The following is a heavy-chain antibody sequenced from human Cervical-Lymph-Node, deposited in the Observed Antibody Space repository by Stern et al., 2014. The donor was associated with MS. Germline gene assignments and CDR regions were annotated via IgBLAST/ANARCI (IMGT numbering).Heavy chain of an antibody. Sequence: QVQLVQSGAELKTPGSSVRISCKASGGTFTSYAINWVRQAPGQGPEWMGGIVPMLGTINYAQNFQGRVTISADESTGTAYMELTGLTAEDTAVFYGARDGRGNFFYFDLWGRGTLVTVSS. J-gene: IGHJ2*01. CDR2: IVPMLGTI. V-gene: IGHV1-69*01. CDR3: ARDGRGNFFYFDL. CDR1: GGTFTSYA. D-gene: IGHD4-23*01.